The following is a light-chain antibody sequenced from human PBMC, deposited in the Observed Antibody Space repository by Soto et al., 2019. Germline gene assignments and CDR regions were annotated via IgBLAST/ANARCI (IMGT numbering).Light chain of an antibody. J-gene: IGLJ1*01. V-gene: IGLV1-44*01. Sequence: QSVLTQPPSASGTPGQRVTISCSGSRASIGSNTVTWYQHLPGAAPKLLVYNNNQRPSGVPDRFSGSKSDTSASLAISGLQFEDEAEYYCSSYTNINTRACVFGTGTKLTVL. CDR2: NNN. CDR1: RASIGSNT. CDR3: SSYTNINTRACV.